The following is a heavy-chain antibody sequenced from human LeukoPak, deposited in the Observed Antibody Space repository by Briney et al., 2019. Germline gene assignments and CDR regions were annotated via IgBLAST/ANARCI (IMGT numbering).Heavy chain of an antibody. CDR1: GFTFSDYE. D-gene: IGHD6-13*01. CDR3: ARSWLAAAGPEY. Sequence: GGSLRLSCAASGFTFSDYEMNWVRQAPGKGLEWVSYISSSGSTIYYADSVKGRFTISRDNAKNSLYLQMNSLRAEDTAVYYCARSWLAAAGPEYWGQGTLVTVSS. CDR2: ISSSGSTI. V-gene: IGHV3-48*03. J-gene: IGHJ4*02.